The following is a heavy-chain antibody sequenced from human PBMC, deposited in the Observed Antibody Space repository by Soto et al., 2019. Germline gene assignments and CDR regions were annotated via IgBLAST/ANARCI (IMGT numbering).Heavy chain of an antibody. CDR3: ARATDPIPGFLQH. CDR1: GGSISSGGYY. V-gene: IGHV4-31*03. Sequence: QVQLQESGPGLVKPSQTLSLTCTVSGGSISSGGYYWSWIRQHPGKGLEWIGYIYYSGSTYYNPSLKRRVTISVDTSKNQFSLKLSYVTAADTAVYYCARATDPIPGFLQHWGQGTLVTVSS. J-gene: IGHJ1*01. D-gene: IGHD3-10*01. CDR2: IYYSGST.